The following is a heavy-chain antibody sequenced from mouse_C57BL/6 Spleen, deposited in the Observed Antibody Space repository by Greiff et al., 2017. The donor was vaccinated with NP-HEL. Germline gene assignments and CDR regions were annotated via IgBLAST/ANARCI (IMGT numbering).Heavy chain of an antibody. J-gene: IGHJ1*03. CDR1: GYTFTSYG. CDR3: ARSLYYYGSSYGYFEV. Sequence: QVQLQQSGAELARPGASMKLSCKASGYTFTSYGISWVKQRPGQGLEWIGEIYPRSGNTYYNEKFKGKATLTADKSSSTAYMELRSLTSEDSAVYFCARSLYYYGSSYGYFEVWGTGTTVTVSS. CDR2: IYPRSGNT. D-gene: IGHD1-1*01. V-gene: IGHV1-81*01.